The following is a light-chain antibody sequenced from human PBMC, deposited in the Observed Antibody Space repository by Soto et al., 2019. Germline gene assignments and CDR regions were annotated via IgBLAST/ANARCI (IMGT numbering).Light chain of an antibody. CDR1: QRVSSE. J-gene: IGKJ1*01. Sequence: EIVMTQSPATLSVSPGEKATLSCMAKQRVSSELAWVQQKPGKAPRLLIYGASSRATRIPDRFSGSGSGTDFTLTYSRLEPGGFAVYYCQQYGSSPRAFGQGSKVDSK. CDR2: GAS. CDR3: QQYGSSPRA. V-gene: IGKV3-20*01.